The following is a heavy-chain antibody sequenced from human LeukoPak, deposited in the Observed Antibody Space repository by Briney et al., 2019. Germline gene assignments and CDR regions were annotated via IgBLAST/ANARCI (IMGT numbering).Heavy chain of an antibody. Sequence: GASVKVSCKASGYTFIGYYIHWVRQAPGQGLEWMGSVNPNSGVTDYAQKFQGRITMTRDTSISTAYMELNRLTSDDTAVYYCARDTGFPFFDLWGHGALVTVSS. CDR1: GYTFIGYY. CDR3: ARDTGFPFFDL. CDR2: VNPNSGVT. V-gene: IGHV1-2*02. J-gene: IGHJ4*01.